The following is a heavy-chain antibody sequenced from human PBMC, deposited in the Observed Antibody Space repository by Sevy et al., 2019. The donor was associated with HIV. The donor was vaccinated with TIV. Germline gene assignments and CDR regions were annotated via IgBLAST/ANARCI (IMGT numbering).Heavy chain of an antibody. J-gene: IGHJ6*03. Sequence: GGSLRLSCAVSGFSFDSYGMTWVRQAPGKGLEWVSGISGSGTRTYYADSVKGRFIISRDNSKNTLDLQMNSLRSEDPAIYYWWKGGGGHYDPDEIGYYFYYYNMDVWGKWTTVTVSS. CDR1: GFSFDSYG. CDR3: WKGGGGHYDPDEIGYYFYYYNMDV. CDR2: ISGSGTRT. V-gene: IGHV3-23*01. D-gene: IGHD3-22*01.